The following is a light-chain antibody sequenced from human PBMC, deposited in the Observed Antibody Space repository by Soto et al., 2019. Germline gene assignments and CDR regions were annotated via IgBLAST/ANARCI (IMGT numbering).Light chain of an antibody. CDR1: QSLEYSDGNAY. CDR2: KVS. J-gene: IGKJ2*01. V-gene: IGKV2-30*01. Sequence: DVVMTQSPLSLPVTLGQPASISCRSTQSLEYSDGNAYLNWFQQRPGQSPRRLIYKVSTRDSGVPDRFSGSGSGTDFTLQISRLEAEDVGVYYCMQGTYWPGTFGQGTKLEIK. CDR3: MQGTYWPGT.